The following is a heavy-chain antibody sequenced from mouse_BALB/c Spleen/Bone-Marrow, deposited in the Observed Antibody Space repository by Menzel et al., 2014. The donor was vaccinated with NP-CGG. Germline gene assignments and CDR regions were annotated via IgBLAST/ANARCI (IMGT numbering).Heavy chain of an antibody. CDR2: ISDGGSYT. CDR3: ANWAY. J-gene: IGHJ3*01. Sequence: EVMLVESGGGLVKPGGSLKLSCAASGFTFSDYYMYWVRQTPEKRLEWVATISDGGSYTYYPDSVKGRFTISRDNAKNNLYLQMSSLKSDDSAMYYCANWAYLGQGSLVTVSA. V-gene: IGHV5-4*02. CDR1: GFTFSDYY. D-gene: IGHD4-1*01.